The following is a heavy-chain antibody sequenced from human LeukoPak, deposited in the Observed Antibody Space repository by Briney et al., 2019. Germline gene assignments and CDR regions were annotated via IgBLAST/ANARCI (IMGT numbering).Heavy chain of an antibody. CDR2: INEAGSTT. Sequence: GGSLRLSCAASGFTFSSNWMHWVRQAPGKGLVWVSRINEAGSTTTYADSVEGRFTISRDNAKNTLFLQMDSLRAEDTAVYYCVKDMVGASDYWGRGTLVTVSS. D-gene: IGHD1-26*01. CDR3: VKDMVGASDY. CDR1: GFTFSSNW. J-gene: IGHJ4*02. V-gene: IGHV3-74*01.